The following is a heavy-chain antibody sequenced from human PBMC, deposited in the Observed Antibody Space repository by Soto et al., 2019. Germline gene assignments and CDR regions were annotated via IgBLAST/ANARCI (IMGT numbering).Heavy chain of an antibody. Sequence: PSDTLSLTCSVSGDSISTVDYFWAWIRQPPGQALEYIGYIYKSTTTYSNPSFESRVAISLDTSKSQFSLTVTSVTAADTAVYFCARGRYCLTGRCFTNWFHXWGQGTLFTVSX. CDR1: GDSISTVDYF. CDR2: IYKSTTT. CDR3: ARGRYCLTGRCFTNWFHX. J-gene: IGHJ5*01. V-gene: IGHV4-30-4*02. D-gene: IGHD2-15*01.